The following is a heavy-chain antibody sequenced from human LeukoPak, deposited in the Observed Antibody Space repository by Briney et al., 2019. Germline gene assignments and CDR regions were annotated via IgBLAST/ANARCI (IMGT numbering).Heavy chain of an antibody. D-gene: IGHD3-9*01. V-gene: IGHV1-2*02. CDR2: INPNSGAT. CDR1: GYTFIGYY. Sequence: ASVKVSCKASGYTFIGYYMHWVRQAPGQGLEWMGWINPNSGATNYAQKFQGRVTMTRDMSINTAYMELSRLRSDETAVYYCAREPHYDLLTGYALGYLDLWGRGTLLTVSS. CDR3: AREPHYDLLTGYALGYLDL. J-gene: IGHJ2*01.